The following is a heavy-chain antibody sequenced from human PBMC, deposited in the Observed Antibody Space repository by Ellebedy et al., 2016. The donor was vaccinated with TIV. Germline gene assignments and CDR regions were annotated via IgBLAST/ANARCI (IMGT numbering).Heavy chain of an antibody. Sequence: ASVKVSXKASGHTFTAYGIHWVRQAPGQRPEWMGWINTGNGNTKYSQTFQGRVTITRDTSATTAYMELSSLMSEDTATYYCATREWVDPMDVWGQGTTVTVSS. CDR3: ATREWVDPMDV. CDR2: INTGNGNT. CDR1: GHTFTAYG. D-gene: IGHD3-3*01. J-gene: IGHJ6*02. V-gene: IGHV1-3*04.